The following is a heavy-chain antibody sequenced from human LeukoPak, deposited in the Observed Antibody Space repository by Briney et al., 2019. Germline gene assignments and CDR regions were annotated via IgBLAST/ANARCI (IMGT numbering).Heavy chain of an antibody. Sequence: GGSLRLSCAASGFTFSSYGMHWVRQAPGKGLEWVAFIRYDGSNKYYAESVKGRITISRDNSKNTLYLQMNSLRADDTAVYYCAKDHVGGQGRLSYLDYWGKGTLVTVSS. V-gene: IGHV3-30*02. CDR3: AKDHVGGQGRLSYLDY. CDR2: IRYDGSNK. CDR1: GFTFSSYG. J-gene: IGHJ4*02. D-gene: IGHD5-12*01.